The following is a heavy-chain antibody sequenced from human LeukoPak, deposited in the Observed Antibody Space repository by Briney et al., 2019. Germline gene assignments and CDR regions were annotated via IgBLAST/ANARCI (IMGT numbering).Heavy chain of an antibody. J-gene: IGHJ4*02. Sequence: KPSETLSLTCTVSGGSIRSYYWSWIRQPPGKGLEWIGYIYYTGSTDYNPSLKSRVAISVDTSKNQFSLKLSSATAADTAVYYCARGSKAAPGTFDYWGQGTLVTVSS. CDR2: IYYTGST. D-gene: IGHD6-13*01. CDR3: ARGSKAAPGTFDY. CDR1: GGSIRSYY. V-gene: IGHV4-59*01.